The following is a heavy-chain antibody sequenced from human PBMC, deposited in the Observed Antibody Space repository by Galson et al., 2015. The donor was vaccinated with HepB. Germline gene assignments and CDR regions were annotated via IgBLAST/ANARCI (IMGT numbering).Heavy chain of an antibody. CDR3: ARMNSSGWYEYYFDY. V-gene: IGHV2-70*11. D-gene: IGHD6-19*01. CDR2: IDWDADK. Sequence: ALVKPTQTLTLTCTFSGFSLSTSGMCVSWIRQPPGTALEWLARIDWDADKYYSTSLKTRLTISKDTSKNQVVLTMTNMDPVDTATYYCARMNSSGWYEYYFDYWGQGTLVTVSS. J-gene: IGHJ4*02. CDR1: GFSLSTSGMC.